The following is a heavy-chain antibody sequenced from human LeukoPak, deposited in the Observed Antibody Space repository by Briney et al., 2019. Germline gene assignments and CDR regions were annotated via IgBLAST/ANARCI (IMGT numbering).Heavy chain of an antibody. D-gene: IGHD3-22*01. Sequence: PPGRSLRLSCAASGFTISSYAMHWVRQAPGKGLEWVAVISYDGSNKYYADSVKGRFTISRDNSKNTLYLQMNSLRAEDTAVYYCARDTIVVVDSGDGMDVWGQGTTVTVSS. CDR1: GFTISSYA. CDR3: ARDTIVVVDSGDGMDV. J-gene: IGHJ6*02. CDR2: ISYDGSNK. V-gene: IGHV3-30-3*01.